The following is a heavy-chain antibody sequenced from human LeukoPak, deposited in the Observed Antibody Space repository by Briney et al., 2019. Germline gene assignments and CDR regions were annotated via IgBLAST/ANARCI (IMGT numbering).Heavy chain of an antibody. CDR3: ARDGPTYYDFWSGYLYYFDY. V-gene: IGHV1-69*13. D-gene: IGHD3-3*01. J-gene: IGHJ4*02. Sequence: SVKVSCKASGGTFSSYAISWVRQAPGQGLEWMGGIIPIFGTANYAQKFQGRVTITADESTSTAYMELSSLRSEDTAVYYCARDGPTYYDFWSGYLYYFDYWGQGTLVTVSS. CDR2: IIPIFGTA. CDR1: GGTFSSYA.